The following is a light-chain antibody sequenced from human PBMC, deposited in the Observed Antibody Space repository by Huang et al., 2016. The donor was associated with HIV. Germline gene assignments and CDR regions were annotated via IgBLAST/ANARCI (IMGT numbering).Light chain of an antibody. CDR2: ATS. CDR1: QGIGNA. J-gene: IGKJ1*01. CDR3: QQYHSLPWT. Sequence: DIQMTQSPSSLSASVGDRVTITCRASQGIGNALAWYQQKPEKAPRLLLYATSTLESRVPSRFSCSVSGTHYTLTINTLQPEDIASYYCQQYHSLPWTFGQGTKVEIK. V-gene: IGKV1-NL1*01.